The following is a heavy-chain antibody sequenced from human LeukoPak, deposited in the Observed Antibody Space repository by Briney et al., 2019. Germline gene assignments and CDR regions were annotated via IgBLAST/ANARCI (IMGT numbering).Heavy chain of an antibody. Sequence: GGSLRLSCAASGFTFSNYGMHWVRQAPGKGLEWVAFIRYDGINKNYADSVKGRFTISRDNSKNTLYLQMNSLRAEDTAVYYCAKDLSAAAGFPRSQFDYWGQGILVTVSS. CDR3: AKDLSAAAGFPRSQFDY. CDR1: GFTFSNYG. V-gene: IGHV3-30*02. CDR2: IRYDGINK. J-gene: IGHJ4*02. D-gene: IGHD6-13*01.